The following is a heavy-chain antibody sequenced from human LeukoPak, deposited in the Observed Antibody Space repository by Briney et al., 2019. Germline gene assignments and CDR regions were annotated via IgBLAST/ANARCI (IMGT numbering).Heavy chain of an antibody. CDR2: INPNSGGT. Sequence: ASVKVSCKASGYTFTGYYMHWVRQAPEQGLEWMGWINPNSGGTNYAQKFQGRVTMTRDTSISTAYMELSRLRSDDTAVYYCAREFLEANYFDYWGQGTLVTVSS. J-gene: IGHJ4*02. V-gene: IGHV1-2*02. CDR1: GYTFTGYY. D-gene: IGHD5-24*01. CDR3: AREFLEANYFDY.